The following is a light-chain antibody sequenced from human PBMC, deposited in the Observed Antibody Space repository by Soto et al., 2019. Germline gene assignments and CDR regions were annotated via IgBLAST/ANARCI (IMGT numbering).Light chain of an antibody. CDR1: QSVSSSY. J-gene: IGKJ3*01. V-gene: IGKV3-20*01. CDR2: GAS. Sequence: ESVLTQSPGTLSISPGERATLSCRASQSVSSSYLAWYQQKPGQAPRLLIYGASSRATGIPDRFSGSGSGTDFTLTISRLEPEDFAVYYCQQYGSSPTFGPGTKVDIK. CDR3: QQYGSSPT.